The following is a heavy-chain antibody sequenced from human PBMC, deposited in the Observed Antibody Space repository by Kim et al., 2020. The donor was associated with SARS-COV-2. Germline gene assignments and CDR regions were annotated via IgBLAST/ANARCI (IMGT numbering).Heavy chain of an antibody. CDR3: ARASRFDP. CDR2: SGST. Sequence: SGSTNYNPSLKSRVTISVDTSKNQFSLRLSSVTAADTAVYYCARASRFDPWGQGTLVTVSS. J-gene: IGHJ5*02. V-gene: IGHV4-59*01.